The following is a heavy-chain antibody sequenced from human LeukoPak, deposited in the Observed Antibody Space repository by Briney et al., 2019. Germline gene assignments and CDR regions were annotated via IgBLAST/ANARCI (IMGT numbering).Heavy chain of an antibody. CDR3: VRAAIPDNWFDP. J-gene: IGHJ5*02. CDR2: INHSGST. D-gene: IGHD2-2*02. Sequence: SETLSLTCAVYGGSFSGYYWSWIRQPPGKGLEWIGEINHSGSTNYNPSLKSRVTISVDTSKNQFSLKLSSVTAADTAVYFCVRAAIPDNWFDPWGQGTLVTVSS. CDR1: GGSFSGYY. V-gene: IGHV4-34*01.